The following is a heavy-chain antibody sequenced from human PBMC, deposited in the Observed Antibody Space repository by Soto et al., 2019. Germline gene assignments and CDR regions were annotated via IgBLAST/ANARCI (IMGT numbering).Heavy chain of an antibody. D-gene: IGHD6-13*01. CDR3: ASEGIAAAGTGGPFDY. J-gene: IGHJ4*02. CDR2: IYYSGST. V-gene: IGHV4-39*01. Sequence: QLQLQESGPGLVKPSETLSLTCTVSGGSISSSSYYWGWIRQPPGKGLEWIGSIYYSGSTYYNPSLKSRVTIPVDTSKNQFSLKLSSVTAADTAVYYCASEGIAAAGTGGPFDYWGQGTLVTVSS. CDR1: GGSISSSSYY.